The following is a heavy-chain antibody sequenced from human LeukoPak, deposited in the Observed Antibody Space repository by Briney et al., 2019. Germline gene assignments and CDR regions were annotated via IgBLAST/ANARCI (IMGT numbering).Heavy chain of an antibody. CDR2: IYYSGST. D-gene: IGHD3-9*01. V-gene: IGHV4-59*01. J-gene: IGHJ4*02. CDR1: GGSISSYY. CDR3: ARSTAYYDILTGYYKGSFDY. Sequence: PSETLSLTCTVSGGSISSYYWSWIRHPPGKGLEWIGYIYYSGSTNYNPSLKSRVTISVDTSKNQFSLKLSSVTAADTAVYYCARSTAYYDILTGYYKGSFDYWGQGTLVTVSS.